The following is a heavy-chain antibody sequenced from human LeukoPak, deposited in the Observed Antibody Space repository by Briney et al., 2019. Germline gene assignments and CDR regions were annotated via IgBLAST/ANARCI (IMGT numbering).Heavy chain of an antibody. V-gene: IGHV1-2*02. Sequence: GASVKVSCKASGYTFTGYYMHWVRQAPGQGLEWMGWINLSSGGTNYAQKFQGRVTMTRGTSISTAYMELSRLRSDDTAVYYCARDVGEYCSSVSCYASDYWGQGTLVTVSS. J-gene: IGHJ4*02. CDR1: GYTFTGYY. D-gene: IGHD2-2*01. CDR3: ARDVGEYCSSVSCYASDY. CDR2: INLSSGGT.